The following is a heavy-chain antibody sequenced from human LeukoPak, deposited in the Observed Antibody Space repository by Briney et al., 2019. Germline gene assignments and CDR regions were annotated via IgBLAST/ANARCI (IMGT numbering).Heavy chain of an antibody. D-gene: IGHD3-3*01. CDR2: ISGDSNYI. CDR3: ARVLDDGY. J-gene: IGHJ4*02. Sequence: GGSLRLSCAASGFTFSRYSFDWVRQAPGKGLEWVSYISGDSNYIYYADSVKGRFTVSRDNAKNSLYLQMNSLRVEDTAVYYCARVLDDGYWGQGALVTVSS. V-gene: IGHV3-21*05. CDR1: GFTFSRYS.